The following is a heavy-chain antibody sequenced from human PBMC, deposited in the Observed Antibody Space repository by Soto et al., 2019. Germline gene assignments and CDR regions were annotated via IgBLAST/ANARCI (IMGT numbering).Heavy chain of an antibody. V-gene: IGHV3-30*18. J-gene: IGHJ4*02. D-gene: IGHD6-19*01. Sequence: VQLVESGGGVVQPGRSLRLSCAASGFTFSDYAMHWVRQAPGKGLEWVAVVSHDGRNTHYADSVKGRFTLSRDSSEHTVSLEMTSPRAGVTAVYCCAKGGRQWLVSSDFNYWGQGALVTVSS. CDR2: VSHDGRNT. CDR3: AKGGRQWLVSSDFNY. CDR1: GFTFSDYA.